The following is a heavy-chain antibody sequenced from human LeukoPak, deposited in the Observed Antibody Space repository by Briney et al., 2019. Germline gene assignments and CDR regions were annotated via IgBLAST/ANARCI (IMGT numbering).Heavy chain of an antibody. CDR1: GGSITSYY. CDR2: FYYSGST. Sequence: SETLSLTCTVSGGSITSYYWSWRWIRQPPGKGLEWIAYFYYSGSTNQNPSLKSRVAISEDTSKNQVSLTLNSVTAADTAVYFCARLRRPGVSNWFGWYFDLWGPGTLVTVSS. CDR3: ARLRRPGVSNWFGWYFDL. J-gene: IGHJ2*01. D-gene: IGHD3-10*01. V-gene: IGHV4-59*08.